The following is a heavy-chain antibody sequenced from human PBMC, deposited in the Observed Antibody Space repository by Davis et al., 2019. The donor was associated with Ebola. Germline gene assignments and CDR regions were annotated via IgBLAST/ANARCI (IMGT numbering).Heavy chain of an antibody. CDR3: ASLHDSCYVSDY. CDR2: IRQDGSET. Sequence: GESLKISCAASGFTFSNYGMHWVRQAPGKGLEWVASIRQDGSETHYVDSVKGRFTISRDNAKNLMYLQLNGLRGEDTAVYYCASLHDSCYVSDYWGQGTLVTVSS. V-gene: IGHV3-7*01. D-gene: IGHD5-12*01. CDR1: GFTFSNYG. J-gene: IGHJ4*02.